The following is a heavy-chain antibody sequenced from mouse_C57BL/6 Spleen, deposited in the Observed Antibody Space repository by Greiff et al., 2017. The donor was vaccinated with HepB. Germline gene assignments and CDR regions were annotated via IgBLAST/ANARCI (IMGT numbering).Heavy chain of an antibody. CDR2: ISSGSSTI. Sequence: EVQLQESGGGLVKPGGSLKLSCAASGFTFSDYGMHWVRQAPEKGLEWVAYISSGSSTIYYADTVKGRFTISRDNAKNTLFLQMTSLRSEDTAMYYCARSYGYLYAMDYWGQGTSVTVSS. CDR1: GFTFSDYG. CDR3: ARSYGYLYAMDY. V-gene: IGHV5-17*01. J-gene: IGHJ4*01. D-gene: IGHD2-2*01.